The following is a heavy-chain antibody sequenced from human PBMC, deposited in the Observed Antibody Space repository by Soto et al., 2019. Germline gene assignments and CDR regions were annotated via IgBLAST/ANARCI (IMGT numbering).Heavy chain of an antibody. Sequence: QVQLQESDPGLVKPSETLSLTCTVSGGSISSYYWSWIRQPPGKGLEWIGYIYYSGSTNYNPSLKSRVTISVDTSKNQFSLKLSSVTAADTAVYYCARYGDAGLVDYWGQGTLVTVSS. CDR2: IYYSGST. J-gene: IGHJ4*02. V-gene: IGHV4-59*01. CDR1: GGSISSYY. D-gene: IGHD4-17*01. CDR3: ARYGDAGLVDY.